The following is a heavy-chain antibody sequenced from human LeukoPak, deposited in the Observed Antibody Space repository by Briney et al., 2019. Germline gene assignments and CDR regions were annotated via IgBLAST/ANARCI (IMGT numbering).Heavy chain of an antibody. V-gene: IGHV1-2*02. CDR1: GYTFTGYY. Sequence: ASVKVSCKASGYTFTGYYMHWVRQAPGQGLEWMGWINPNSGGTNYAQKFQGRVTMTRDTSTSTAYMELSRLRSDDTAVYYCARVLSRWFGELLSHYTINWFDPWGQGTLVTVSS. D-gene: IGHD3-10*01. CDR2: INPNSGGT. CDR3: ARVLSRWFGELLSHYTINWFDP. J-gene: IGHJ5*02.